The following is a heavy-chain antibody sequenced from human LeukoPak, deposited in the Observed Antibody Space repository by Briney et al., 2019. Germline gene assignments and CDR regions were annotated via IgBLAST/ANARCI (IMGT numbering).Heavy chain of an antibody. CDR1: GYTFTSYG. V-gene: IGHV1-18*01. CDR3: ARFKGRYCSSTSCYGVSNWFDP. J-gene: IGHJ5*02. CDR2: ISAYNGNT. D-gene: IGHD2-2*01. Sequence: ASVKVSCKASGYTFTSYGISWVRQAPGQGLEWMGWISAYNGNTNYAQKLQGRVTMTIDTSTSTAYMELRSLRSDDTAVYYCARFKGRYCSSTSCYGVSNWFDPWGQGTLVTVSS.